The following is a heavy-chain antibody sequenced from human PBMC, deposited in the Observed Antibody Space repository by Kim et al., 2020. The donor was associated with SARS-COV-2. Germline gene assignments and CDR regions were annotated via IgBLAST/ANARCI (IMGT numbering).Heavy chain of an antibody. Sequence: SETPSLTCAVYGGSFSGYYWSWIRQPPGKGLEWIGEINHSGSTNYNPSLKSRVTISVDTSKNQFSLKLSSVTAADTAVYYCARGLQYSSGWYTWSDKNLFDYWGQGTLVTVSS. D-gene: IGHD6-19*01. CDR1: GGSFSGYY. CDR2: INHSGST. V-gene: IGHV4-34*01. CDR3: ARGLQYSSGWYTWSDKNLFDY. J-gene: IGHJ4*02.